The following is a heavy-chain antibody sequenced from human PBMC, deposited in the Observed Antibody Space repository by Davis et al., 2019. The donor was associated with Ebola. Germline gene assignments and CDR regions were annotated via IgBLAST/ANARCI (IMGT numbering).Heavy chain of an antibody. Sequence: MPSETLSLTCTVSGGSISSSSYYWGWIRQPPGKGLEWIGSIYYSGSTYYNPSLKSRITISVDTSKNQFSLKLSSVTAADTAVYYCARQSHSSSWYGGYYFDYWGQGTLVTVSS. J-gene: IGHJ4*02. CDR1: GGSISSSSYY. D-gene: IGHD6-13*01. CDR3: ARQSHSSSWYGGYYFDY. V-gene: IGHV4-39*01. CDR2: IYYSGST.